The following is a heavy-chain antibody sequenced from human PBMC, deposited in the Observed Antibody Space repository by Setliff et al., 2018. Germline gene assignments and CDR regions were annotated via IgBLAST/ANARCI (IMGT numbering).Heavy chain of an antibody. CDR1: GGSFSGYY. D-gene: IGHD5-18*01. CDR2: INHSGST. V-gene: IGHV4-34*01. J-gene: IGHJ4*02. Sequence: SETLSLTCAGYGGSFSGYYWSWVRQPPGKGLEWIGEINHSGSTNYNPSLKSRVTISVDTSKNQFSLELSSVTAADTAVYYCARGRIQLWKYYFDYWGQGTLVTVSS. CDR3: ARGRIQLWKYYFDY.